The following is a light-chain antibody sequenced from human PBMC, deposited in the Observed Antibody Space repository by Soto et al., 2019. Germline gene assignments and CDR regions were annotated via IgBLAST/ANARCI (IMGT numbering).Light chain of an antibody. CDR2: TLS. Sequence: DIVITHTPLSLPFTPLAPSSISCRSSRGLFDSDDGTTYLDWYLQKPGQSPQLLIYTLSYRASGVPDRFSGSGSGTDFALTITSLQAEDFATYYCQQLRMYPSTFGGGTKVDIK. J-gene: IGKJ4*01. CDR3: QQLRMYPST. CDR1: RGLFDSDDGTTY. V-gene: IGKV2-40*01.